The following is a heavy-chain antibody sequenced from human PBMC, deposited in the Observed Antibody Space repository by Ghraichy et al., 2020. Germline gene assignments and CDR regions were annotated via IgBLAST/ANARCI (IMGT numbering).Heavy chain of an antibody. CDR1: GFTFSSYG. J-gene: IGHJ4*02. Sequence: GGSLRLSCAASGFTFSSYGMHWVRQAPGKGLEWVAVISYDGSNKYYADSVKGRFTISRDNSKNTLYLQMNSLRAEDTAVYYCAKNLDVDPYYFDYWGQGTLVTVSS. CDR3: AKNLDVDPYYFDY. D-gene: IGHD2-2*03. CDR2: ISYDGSNK. V-gene: IGHV3-30*18.